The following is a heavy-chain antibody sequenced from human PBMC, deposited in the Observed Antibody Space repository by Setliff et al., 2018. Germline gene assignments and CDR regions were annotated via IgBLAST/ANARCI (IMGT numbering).Heavy chain of an antibody. Sequence: SETLSLTCSVSGASIRTTYYYWDWIRQSPEKGLEWIGTIYQNGITYYNPSVKSRVTISVDKSKNQFSLSLRSVTAADTAVYYCATDGPVLNGDYISWGQGTLVTVSS. CDR3: ATDGPVLNGDYIS. CDR2: IYQNGIT. J-gene: IGHJ5*02. D-gene: IGHD3-10*01. V-gene: IGHV4-39*07. CDR1: GASIRTTYYY.